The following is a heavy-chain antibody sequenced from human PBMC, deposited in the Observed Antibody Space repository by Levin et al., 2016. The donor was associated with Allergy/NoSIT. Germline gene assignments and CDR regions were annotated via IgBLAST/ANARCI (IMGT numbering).Heavy chain of an antibody. CDR2: IKSKSDGGTT. J-gene: IGHJ4*02. D-gene: IGHD6-6*01. CDR3: TGSSGRGKDFDY. V-gene: IGHV3-15*01. CDR1: GFTFSDAW. Sequence: GESLKISCAASGFTFSDAWMTWVRQAPGKGLEWVGRIKSKSDGGTTDYAAPVKGSFTISRDDSKNTLYLQMDSLKTEDTAVYYCTGSSGRGKDFDYWGQGTLVTVSS.